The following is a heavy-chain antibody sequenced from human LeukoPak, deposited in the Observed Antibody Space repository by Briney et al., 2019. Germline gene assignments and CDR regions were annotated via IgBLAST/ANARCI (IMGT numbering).Heavy chain of an antibody. CDR1: GFSFSSYD. CDR2: IWLDGSAE. Sequence: PGKSLRLFCAASGFSFSSYDMHWVRQAPGKGLEWVAIIWLDGSAEYYGDSVKGRFTVSRDNSKNTLYLQMDSLRVEDTAVYYCARDLNREDFDYWGQGTLVAVSS. D-gene: IGHD1-14*01. V-gene: IGHV3-33*01. J-gene: IGHJ4*02. CDR3: ARDLNREDFDY.